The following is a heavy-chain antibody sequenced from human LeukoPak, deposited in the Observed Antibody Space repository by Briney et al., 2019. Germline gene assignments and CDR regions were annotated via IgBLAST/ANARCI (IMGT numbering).Heavy chain of an antibody. D-gene: IGHD2-21*01. V-gene: IGHV3-23*01. CDR1: GFTFSSYW. CDR3: AGGTYCGGDCYFYYGMDV. Sequence: GGSLRLSCAASGFTFSSYWMHWVRQAPGKGLEWVSGISGSGGSTYYADSVKGRFTISRDNSKNTLYLQMNSLRAEDTAVYYCAGGTYCGGDCYFYYGMDVWGQGTTVTVSS. J-gene: IGHJ6*02. CDR2: ISGSGGST.